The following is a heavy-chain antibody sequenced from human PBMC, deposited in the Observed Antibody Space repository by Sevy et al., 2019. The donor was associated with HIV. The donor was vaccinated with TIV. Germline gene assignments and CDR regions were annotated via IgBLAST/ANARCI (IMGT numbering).Heavy chain of an antibody. D-gene: IGHD6-13*01. V-gene: IGHV3-15*01. CDR1: GFTFSNAW. Sequence: GGSLRLSCAASGFTFSNAWMSWVRQAPGKGLEWVGRIKSKTDGGTTDYAAPVKGRFTISRDDSKNTLYLQMNSLKTEDTAVYYCTTSPVGDSSWGPAEYFQHWGQGTLVTVSS. CDR2: IKSKTDGGTT. CDR3: TTSPVGDSSWGPAEYFQH. J-gene: IGHJ1*01.